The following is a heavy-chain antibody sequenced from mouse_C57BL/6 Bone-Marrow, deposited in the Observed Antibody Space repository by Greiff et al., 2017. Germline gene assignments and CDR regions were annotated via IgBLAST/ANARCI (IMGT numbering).Heavy chain of an antibody. J-gene: IGHJ2*01. Sequence: QVQLQQSGPELARPGASVKLSCKASGYTFTDYGISWVKQRTGQGLEWIGEIYPRSGNTCYNEKFKGKATLTEDKSSSTAYMELRSLTSEDSAVYFCASDYGSRGDYWGQGTTLTVSS. CDR2: IYPRSGNT. CDR3: ASDYGSRGDY. V-gene: IGHV1-81*01. CDR1: GYTFTDYG. D-gene: IGHD1-1*01.